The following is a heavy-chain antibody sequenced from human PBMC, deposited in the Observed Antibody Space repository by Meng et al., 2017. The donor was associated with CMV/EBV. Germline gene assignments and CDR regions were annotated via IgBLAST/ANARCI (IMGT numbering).Heavy chain of an antibody. D-gene: IGHD3-3*01. CDR1: GYTFTGYY. J-gene: IGHJ6*02. V-gene: IGHV1-2*02. CDR3: ARVLLRFLERLSDYGMDV. Sequence: ASVKVSCKASGYTFTGYYMHWVRQAPGQGLEWMGWINPNSGGTNYAQKFQGRVTMTRDTSISTAYMELSRLRSDDTAVYYCARVLLRFLERLSDYGMDVWGQGTTVTVSS. CDR2: INPNSGGT.